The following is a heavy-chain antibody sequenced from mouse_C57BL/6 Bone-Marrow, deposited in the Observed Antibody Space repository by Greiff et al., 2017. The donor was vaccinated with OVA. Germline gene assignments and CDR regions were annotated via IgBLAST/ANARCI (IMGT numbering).Heavy chain of an antibody. J-gene: IGHJ1*03. CDR2: INNDGWST. CDR3: ARFYDGYYWYFDV. CDR1: EYEFPSHD. V-gene: IGHV5-2*01. D-gene: IGHD2-3*01. Sequence: EVQLVESGGGLVQPGESLKLSCESNEYEFPSHDMSWVRKTPGKRLELVAAINNDGWSTYDPDTMERRFIISRDNTKKSLYLQMSSLRSEDTALYYCARFYDGYYWYFDVWGTGTTVTVSS.